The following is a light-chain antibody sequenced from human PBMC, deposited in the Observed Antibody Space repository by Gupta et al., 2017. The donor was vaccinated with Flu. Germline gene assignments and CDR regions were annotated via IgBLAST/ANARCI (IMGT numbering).Light chain of an antibody. V-gene: IGKV2-30*01. CDR3: KQGEHWPLT. CDR1: QILLYSDGNTY. CDR2: KGS. J-gene: IGKJ4*01. Sequence: VVVTQLPLSLPGTLGQPASTSCRPTQILLYSDGNTYLNWFQQRPGQSPRRLIYKGSNRDSGVPDRFSGSGSGTDFTLKISRVEAEDVGVYYCKQGEHWPLTFGGGTKVEIK.